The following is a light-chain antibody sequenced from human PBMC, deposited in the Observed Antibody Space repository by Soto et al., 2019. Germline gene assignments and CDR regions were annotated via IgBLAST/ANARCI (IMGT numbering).Light chain of an antibody. CDR1: RSNIGSNY. Sequence: QSVLTQPPSASGTPGQRVTISCSGSRSNIGSNYVYWYQQLPGTAPKLLIYRNNQRPPGVPDRFSGSKSGTSASLAISGLRSEDEADYYCAAWDDSLSAFYVFGTGTKVAVL. V-gene: IGLV1-47*01. CDR2: RNN. J-gene: IGLJ1*01. CDR3: AAWDDSLSAFYV.